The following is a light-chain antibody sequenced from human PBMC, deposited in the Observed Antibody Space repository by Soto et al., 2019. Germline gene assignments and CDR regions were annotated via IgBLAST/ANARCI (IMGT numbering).Light chain of an antibody. CDR2: GAS. CDR1: QSVSSL. J-gene: IGKJ4*01. V-gene: IGKV3-15*01. CDR3: QQYNNWPLT. Sequence: EVVMTQSPATLSVSPGERATLSCRASQSVSSLLAWYQQKPGQAPRLLIYGASTRATGIPDRFSASGSGIEFALTISSLQSGDFAVYYCQQYNNWPLTFGGGTKVEIK.